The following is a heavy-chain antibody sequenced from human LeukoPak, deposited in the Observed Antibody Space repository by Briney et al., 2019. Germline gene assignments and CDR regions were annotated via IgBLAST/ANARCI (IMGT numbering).Heavy chain of an antibody. CDR3: ARGLRDSGYDVHPPFGY. CDR1: GGTFSNYA. J-gene: IGHJ4*02. Sequence: SLKVSCKASGGTFSNYAINWVRQAPGQGLEWMGGIIPIFSATDYAQKFQGRVTISTDESTSIVYMELSGLTSEDTAVYYCARGLRDSGYDVHPPFGYWGQGTLVTVSS. D-gene: IGHD5-12*01. V-gene: IGHV1-69*05. CDR2: IIPIFSAT.